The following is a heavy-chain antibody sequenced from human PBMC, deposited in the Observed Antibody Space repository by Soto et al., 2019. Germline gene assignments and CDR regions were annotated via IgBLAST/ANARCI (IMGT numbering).Heavy chain of an antibody. V-gene: IGHV3-23*01. Sequence: GGSLRLSCAASGFTFSSYAMSWVRQAPGKGLEWVSAISGSGGSTYYADSVKGRFTISRDNSKNTLYLQMNSLRAEDTAVYYCAKDLGDSGYPSEAFDIWGQGTMVTVSS. J-gene: IGHJ3*02. CDR3: AKDLGDSGYPSEAFDI. CDR2: ISGSGGST. D-gene: IGHD5-12*01. CDR1: GFTFSSYA.